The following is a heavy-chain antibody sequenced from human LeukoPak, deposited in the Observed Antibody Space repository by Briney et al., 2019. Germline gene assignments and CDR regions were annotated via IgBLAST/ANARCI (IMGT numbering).Heavy chain of an antibody. CDR2: IYYSGGT. D-gene: IGHD2-15*01. J-gene: IGHJ3*02. CDR3: AREEDCSGGICYLGNAFDI. CDR1: GGSISSRNYY. Sequence: SEALSLTCSVSGGSISSRNYYWGWIRQPPGKKLEWIGSIYYSGGTYYNPSLKSRVTISVDTSKNQFSLKLNSVTAADTAVYYCAREEDCSGGICYLGNAFDIWGQGTMVTVSS. V-gene: IGHV4-39*01.